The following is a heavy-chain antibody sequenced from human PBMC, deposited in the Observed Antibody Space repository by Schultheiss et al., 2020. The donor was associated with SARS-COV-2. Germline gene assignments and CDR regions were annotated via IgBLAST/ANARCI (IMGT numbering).Heavy chain of an antibody. CDR1: GGSFSGCY. Sequence: SETLSLTCAVYGGSFSGCYWSWIRQPPGKGLEWIGEINHSGSTNYNPSLKSRVTISVDTSKNQFSLKLSSVTAADTAVYYCARLARSSSSCWGQGTLVTVSS. CDR2: INHSGST. J-gene: IGHJ4*02. V-gene: IGHV4-34*01. D-gene: IGHD6-6*01. CDR3: ARLARSSSSC.